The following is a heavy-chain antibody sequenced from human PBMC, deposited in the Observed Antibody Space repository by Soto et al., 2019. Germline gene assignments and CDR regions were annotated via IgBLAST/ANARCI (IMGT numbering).Heavy chain of an antibody. CDR1: GFTFSSYG. J-gene: IGHJ6*02. Sequence: PGGSLRLSCAASGFTFSSYGMHWVRQAPGKGLEWVAVIWYDGSNKYYADSVKGRFTISRDNSKNTLYLQMNSLRAEDTAVYYCARDFQPYYYDSSGYKSLIYYYYGMDVWGQGTTVTVSS. V-gene: IGHV3-33*01. CDR3: ARDFQPYYYDSSGYKSLIYYYYGMDV. D-gene: IGHD3-22*01. CDR2: IWYDGSNK.